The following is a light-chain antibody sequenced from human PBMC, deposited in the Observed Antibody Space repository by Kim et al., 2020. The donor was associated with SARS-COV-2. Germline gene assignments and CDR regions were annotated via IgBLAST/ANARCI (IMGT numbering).Light chain of an antibody. CDR3: QQRSSYPIA. CDR1: QGINNY. V-gene: IGKV1-9*01. J-gene: IGKJ5*01. Sequence: DIQLTQSPSSLSAYVGDTVTITCRASQGINNYLAWYQQKPGRAPHLLIYGASTLESGVPSRFSGSGSGTDFTLTISSLQPGDFATYYCQQRSSYPIAFGLGTRVEIK. CDR2: GAS.